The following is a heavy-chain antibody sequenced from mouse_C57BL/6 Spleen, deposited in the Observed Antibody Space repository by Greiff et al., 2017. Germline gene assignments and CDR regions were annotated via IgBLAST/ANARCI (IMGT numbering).Heavy chain of an antibody. V-gene: IGHV1-85*01. CDR2: IYPRDGST. J-gene: IGHJ4*01. CDR1: GYTFTSYD. Sequence: QVQLQQSGPELVKPGASVKLSCKASGYTFTSYDINWVKQRPGQGLEWIGWIYPRDGSTKYNEKFKGKATLTVDTSSSTAYMELHSLTSEDSAVYFCARKDSNYANYYYAMDYWGQGTSVTVSS. D-gene: IGHD2-5*01. CDR3: ARKDSNYANYYYAMDY.